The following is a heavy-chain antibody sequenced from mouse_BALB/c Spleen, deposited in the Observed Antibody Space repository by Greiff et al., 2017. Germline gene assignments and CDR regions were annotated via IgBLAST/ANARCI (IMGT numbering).Heavy chain of an antibody. CDR1: GYAFTSYN. CDR2: IDPYNGGT. Sequence: VQLKESGPELVKPGASVKVSCKASGYAFTSYNMYWVKQSHGKSLEWIGYIDPYNGGTSYNQKFKGKATLTVDKSSSTAYMHLNSLTSEDSAVYYCARPYYDYDGAWFAYWGQGTLVTVSA. V-gene: IGHV1S135*01. D-gene: IGHD2-4*01. CDR3: ARPYYDYDGAWFAY. J-gene: IGHJ3*01.